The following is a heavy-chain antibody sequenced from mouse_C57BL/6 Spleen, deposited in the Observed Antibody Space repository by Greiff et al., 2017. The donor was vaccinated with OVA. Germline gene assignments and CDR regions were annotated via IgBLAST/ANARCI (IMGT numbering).Heavy chain of an antibody. J-gene: IGHJ4*01. Sequence: EVKLVESGGGLVKPGGSLKLSCAASGFTFSSYAMSWVRQTPEKRLEWVATISDGGSYTYYPDNVKGRFTISRDNAKNNLYLQMSHLKSEDTAMYYCARDPYYSNYDAMDYWGQGTSVTVSS. CDR2: ISDGGSYT. D-gene: IGHD2-5*01. V-gene: IGHV5-4*01. CDR3: ARDPYYSNYDAMDY. CDR1: GFTFSSYA.